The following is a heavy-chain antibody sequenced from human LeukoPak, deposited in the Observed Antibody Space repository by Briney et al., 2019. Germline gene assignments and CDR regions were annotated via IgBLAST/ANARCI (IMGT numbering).Heavy chain of an antibody. D-gene: IGHD3-10*01. V-gene: IGHV1-8*01. J-gene: IGHJ4*02. CDR1: GYTFTSYD. CDR2: MNPNSGNT. Sequence: ASVKVSCKASGYTFTSYDINWVRQATGQGLEWMGWMNPNSGNTGYAQKFQGRVTMTRNTSISTAYMELSSLRSEDTAVYYCASGRYYGSGSYYVVADYWGQGTLVTVSS. CDR3: ASGRYYGSGSYYVVADY.